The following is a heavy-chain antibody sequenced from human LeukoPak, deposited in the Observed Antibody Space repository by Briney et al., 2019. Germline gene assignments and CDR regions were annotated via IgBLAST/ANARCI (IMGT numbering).Heavy chain of an antibody. CDR1: GFTFSSYA. D-gene: IGHD3-10*01. CDR3: ARAPDPGSGTFDYYYYYMDV. V-gene: IGHV3-23*01. Sequence: PGGSLRLSCAASGFTFSSYAMSWVRQAPGKGLEWVSGISGSGGNTYYADSVKGRFTISRDNSKNTLYLEMNSLRPEDTAMYYCARAPDPGSGTFDYYYYYMDVWGKGTTVTVSS. J-gene: IGHJ6*03. CDR2: ISGSGGNT.